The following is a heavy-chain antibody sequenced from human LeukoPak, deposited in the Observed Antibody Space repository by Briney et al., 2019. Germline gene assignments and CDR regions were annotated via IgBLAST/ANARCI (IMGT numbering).Heavy chain of an antibody. D-gene: IGHD1-26*01. V-gene: IGHV3-66*02. CDR1: GFTVSSNY. CDR3: ARDYSGNSGDY. CDR2: IYSGGST. J-gene: IGHJ4*02. Sequence: PGGSLRLSCAASGFTVSSNYMNWVRQAPGKGLEWVSVIYSGGSTYYADSVKGRFTISRDNSKNTLYLQMNSLRAEDTAVYYCARDYSGNSGDYWGQGTLVTVSS.